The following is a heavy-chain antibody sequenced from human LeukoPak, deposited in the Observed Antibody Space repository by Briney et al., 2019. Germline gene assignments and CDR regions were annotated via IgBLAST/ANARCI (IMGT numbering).Heavy chain of an antibody. D-gene: IGHD2-2*02. J-gene: IGHJ4*02. CDR2: IKQDGSEK. CDR3: AREGQGRYCSSTSCYRVY. Sequence: GGSLRLSCAASGFTFSSYWMSWVRQAPGKGLEWVANIKQDGSEKYYVDSVKGRFAISRDNAKNSLYLQMNSLRAEDTAVYYCAREGQGRYCSSTSCYRVYWGQGTLVTVSS. CDR1: GFTFSSYW. V-gene: IGHV3-7*01.